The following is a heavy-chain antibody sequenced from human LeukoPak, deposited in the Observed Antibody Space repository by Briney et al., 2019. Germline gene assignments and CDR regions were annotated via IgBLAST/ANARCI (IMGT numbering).Heavy chain of an antibody. Sequence: PGGSLRLSCAASGFTFGDTYMGWIRQAPGKGLEWVSCISSSASTIYYTDSVKGRFTISRDNAKNSLYLQLNSLRAEDTAVYYCARGLRWNDYWGQGTLVAVSS. CDR3: ARGLRWNDY. J-gene: IGHJ4*02. CDR1: GFTFGDTY. V-gene: IGHV3-11*04. D-gene: IGHD4-23*01. CDR2: ISSSASTI.